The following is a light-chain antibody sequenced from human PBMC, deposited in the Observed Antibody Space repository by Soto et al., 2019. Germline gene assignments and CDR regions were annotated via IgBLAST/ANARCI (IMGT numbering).Light chain of an antibody. CDR1: QSIGTS. J-gene: IGKJ2*01. Sequence: DIQMTQSPSSLSASVGDRVTITCRASQSIGTSLNWYQQKPGEAPKLLIYAASSLQSGVPSRFSGRGSGTEFTLTIGSLQPEDFATYYYNQSDHSPIYTFGQGTDLEIK. CDR2: AAS. V-gene: IGKV1-39*01. CDR3: NQSDHSPIYT.